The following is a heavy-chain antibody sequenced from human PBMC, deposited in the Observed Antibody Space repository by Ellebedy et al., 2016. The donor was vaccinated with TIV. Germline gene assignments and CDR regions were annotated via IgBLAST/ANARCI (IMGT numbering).Heavy chain of an antibody. V-gene: IGHV1-8*01. D-gene: IGHD5-12*01. CDR3: ARGPQVARYFQH. CDR2: MNPTSGNT. CDR1: GYTFTSYD. J-gene: IGHJ1*01. Sequence: ASVKVSCXASGYTFTSYDICWVRQATGQRLEWMGWMNPTSGNTGYADKFRGRVTMTRDISLNTAYMELSSLKSVDTAVYFCARGPQVARYFQHWGQGALVTVSS.